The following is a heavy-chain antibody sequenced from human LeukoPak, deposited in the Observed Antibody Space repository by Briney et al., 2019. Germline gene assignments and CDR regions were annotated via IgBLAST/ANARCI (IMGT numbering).Heavy chain of an antibody. CDR1: GFTFSSYS. CDR2: VGVGSSTK. D-gene: IGHD3-9*01. CDR3: ARDRDWAFDY. J-gene: IGHJ4*02. V-gene: IGHV3-48*04. Sequence: GGSLRLSCAASGFTFSSYSMNWVRQAPGKGLEWISYVGVGSSTKDYPDSVKGRFTISRDNAKNSVYLQMNSLRAEDTAVYYCARDRDWAFDYWGQGILVTVSS.